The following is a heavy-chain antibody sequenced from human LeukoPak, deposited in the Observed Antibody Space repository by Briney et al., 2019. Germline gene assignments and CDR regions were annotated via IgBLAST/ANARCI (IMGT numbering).Heavy chain of an antibody. CDR1: GYTFTSYY. J-gene: IGHJ4*02. CDR3: ARDEGDYDILTGSFDY. D-gene: IGHD3-9*01. CDR2: INPSGGST. Sequence: GASVKVSCKASGYTFTSYYMHWVRQDPGQGPEWMGIINPSGGSTSYAQKFQGRVTMTRDTSTTTVYMELSSLRSEDTAVYYCARDEGDYDILTGSFDYWGQGTLVTVSS. V-gene: IGHV1-46*01.